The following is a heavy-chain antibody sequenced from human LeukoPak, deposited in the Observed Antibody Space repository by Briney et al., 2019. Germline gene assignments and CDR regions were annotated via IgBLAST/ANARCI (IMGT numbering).Heavy chain of an antibody. D-gene: IGHD3-22*01. Sequence: GGSLRLSCAASGFTFSSYAMHWVRQAPGKGLEWVAVISYDGSNKYYAGSVKGRFTISRDNSKNTLYLQMNSLRAEDTAVYYCARAVDYYDSSGLNEYFQHWGQGTLVTVSS. CDR3: ARAVDYYDSSGLNEYFQH. CDR2: ISYDGSNK. CDR1: GFTFSSYA. V-gene: IGHV3-30*04. J-gene: IGHJ1*01.